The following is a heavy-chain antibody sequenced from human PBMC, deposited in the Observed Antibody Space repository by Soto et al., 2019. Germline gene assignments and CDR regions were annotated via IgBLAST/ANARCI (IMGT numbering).Heavy chain of an antibody. CDR2: IYYSGST. CDR3: ARFGSGRPFDY. J-gene: IGHJ4*02. V-gene: IGHV4-39*01. CDR1: GGSISSSSYY. Sequence: KASETLSLTCTVSGGSISSSSYYWGWIRQPPGKGLEWIGSIYYSGSTYYNPSLKSRVTISVDTSKNQFSLKLSSVTAADTAVYYCARFGSGRPFDYWGQVTLVTVSS. D-gene: IGHD2-15*01.